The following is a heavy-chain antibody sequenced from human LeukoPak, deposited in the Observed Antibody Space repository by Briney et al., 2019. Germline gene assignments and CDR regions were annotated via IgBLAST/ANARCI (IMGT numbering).Heavy chain of an antibody. CDR3: AKDASKRGSGGAFDI. CDR2: ISGGGGST. V-gene: IGHV3-23*01. CDR1: GFTFNNFA. D-gene: IGHD2-15*01. J-gene: IGHJ3*02. Sequence: QAGGSLRLSCAASGFTFNNFAMSWVCQAPGKGLDWGSVISGGGGSTYNADSVKGRFTVSRDNSKNTLYLQMDSLRAEDTAIYYCAKDASKRGSGGAFDIWGQGTMVTVSS.